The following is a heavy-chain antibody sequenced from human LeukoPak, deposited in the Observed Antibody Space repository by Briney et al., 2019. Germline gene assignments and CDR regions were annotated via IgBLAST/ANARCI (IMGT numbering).Heavy chain of an antibody. J-gene: IGHJ6*03. D-gene: IGHD3-22*01. CDR2: IKRYGDST. CDR3: ARVAHYDSEVITGDENYYYYMDV. V-gene: IGHV3-20*04. Sequence: GGSLRLSCAASGFTFDDYGMSWVRQAPGKGLEWLSGIKRYGDSTGYADSVKGRFTISRDNAKNSLYLQMNSLRAEDTALYYCARVAHYDSEVITGDENYYYYMDVWGKGTTVTVSS. CDR1: GFTFDDYG.